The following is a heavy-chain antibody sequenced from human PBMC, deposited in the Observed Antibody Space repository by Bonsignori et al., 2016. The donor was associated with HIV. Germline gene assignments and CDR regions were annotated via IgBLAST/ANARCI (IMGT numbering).Heavy chain of an antibody. V-gene: IGHV4-39*07. Sequence: QLQLQESGPGLVKSPETLSLTCSVSGGSITSSNYYWGWIRQTPGKGLEWIASIHYSGSPLYNPSLKSRVSISVDTSKNQMSLNLTSVTAADSALYYCARASWRQLWWDQYFDSWGREPWSPSPQ. CDR2: IHYSGSP. D-gene: IGHD5-18*01. CDR3: ARASWRQLWWDQYFDS. J-gene: IGHJ4*02. CDR1: GGSITSSNYY.